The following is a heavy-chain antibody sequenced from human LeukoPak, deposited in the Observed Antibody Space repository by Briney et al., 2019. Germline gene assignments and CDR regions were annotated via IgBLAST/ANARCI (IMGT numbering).Heavy chain of an antibody. J-gene: IGHJ4*02. D-gene: IGHD3-22*01. CDR3: ARGRSGYYPYYFDY. CDR2: IRSDSSTI. Sequence: PGGSLRLSCAASRFTFSDYYMSWTRQAPGKGLEWVSNIRSDSSTIYYADSVKGRFTISRDNAKNSLYLQMNSLRAEDTAVYYCARGRSGYYPYYFDYWGQGTLVTVSS. CDR1: RFTFSDYY. V-gene: IGHV3-11*04.